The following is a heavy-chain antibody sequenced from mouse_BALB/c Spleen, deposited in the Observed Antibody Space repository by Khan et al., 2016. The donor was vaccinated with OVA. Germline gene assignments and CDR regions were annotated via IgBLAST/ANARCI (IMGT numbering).Heavy chain of an antibody. CDR1: DYSITSAYA. D-gene: IGHD3-1*01. J-gene: IGHJ2*01. Sequence: EVQLQESGPGLVKPSQSLSLTCTVTDYSITSAYAWNWIRQFPGDKLEWMGYITYSGSTNYNPSLKSRISITRDTSKNQFFLQLNSVTTEDTATYYCARGLRYFDYWGQGTTLTVSS. CDR2: ITYSGST. CDR3: ARGLRYFDY. V-gene: IGHV3-2*02.